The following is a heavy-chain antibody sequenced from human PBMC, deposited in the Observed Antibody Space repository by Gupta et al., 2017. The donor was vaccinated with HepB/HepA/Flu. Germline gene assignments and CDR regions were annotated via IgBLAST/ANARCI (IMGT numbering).Heavy chain of an antibody. J-gene: IGHJ4*02. CDR2: INPKSGGT. D-gene: IGHD2-2*01. Sequence: VQLAQSGAEVKKPGASVNVSYKASGYTFTDYYMHWVRQAPGQGLKWMGWINPKSGGTTYAQKFHDRVTMTRDRSSSTVYMELSRLTSADTAVYYCARAGDSNTISNYFDSWGQGNLVTVSS. CDR1: GYTFTDYY. V-gene: IGHV1-2*02. CDR3: ARAGDSNTISNYFDS.